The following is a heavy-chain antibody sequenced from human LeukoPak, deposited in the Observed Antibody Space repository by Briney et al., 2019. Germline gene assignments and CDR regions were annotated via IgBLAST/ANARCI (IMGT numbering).Heavy chain of an antibody. CDR1: GGSFSGYY. J-gene: IGHJ4*02. V-gene: IGHV4-34*01. D-gene: IGHD4-11*01. CDR2: INHSGST. Sequence: MSSETLSLTCAVYGGSFSGYYWSWIRQPPGKGLEWIGEINHSGSTNYNPSLKSRVTISVDTSKNQFSLKLSSVTAADTAVYYCARVGATVTNDPDYWGQGTLVTVSS. CDR3: ARVGATVTNDPDY.